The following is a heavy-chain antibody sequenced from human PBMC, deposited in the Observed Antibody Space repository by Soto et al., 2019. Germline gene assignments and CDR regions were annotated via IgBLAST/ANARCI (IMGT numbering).Heavy chain of an antibody. Sequence: GWSLRLSCAASGFTFSRHWLTWVRQAPGKGLEWVANIKEDGSEIYYVGSVKGRFTTSRDNAKNSLYLQMNSLRAEDTAVYYCARVVSGRDYGDSIDCWGRGTLVTVSS. J-gene: IGHJ4*02. D-gene: IGHD4-17*01. CDR3: ARVVSGRDYGDSIDC. CDR1: GFTFSRHW. V-gene: IGHV3-7*03. CDR2: IKEDGSEI.